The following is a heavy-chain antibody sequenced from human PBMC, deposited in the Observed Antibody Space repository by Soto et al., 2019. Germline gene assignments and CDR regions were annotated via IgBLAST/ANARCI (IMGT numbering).Heavy chain of an antibody. V-gene: IGHV1-69*12. CDR2: IIPMFGTA. J-gene: IGHJ4*02. Sequence: QVQLVQSGAEVKKPGSSVMVSCKASGGTFSSYAISWVRQAPGQGLEWMGGIIPMFGTANYAQKLQGRVKITADETTSKAYMELSSLRSEDTAVYYCASSADSSGWYYFDYWGQGTRVTVSS. CDR1: GGTFSSYA. D-gene: IGHD6-19*01. CDR3: ASSADSSGWYYFDY.